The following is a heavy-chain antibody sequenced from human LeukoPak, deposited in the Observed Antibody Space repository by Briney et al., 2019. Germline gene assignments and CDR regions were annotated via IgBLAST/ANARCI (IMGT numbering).Heavy chain of an antibody. CDR2: INHSGST. V-gene: IGHV4-34*01. Sequence: SETLSLTCAVYGGSFSGYYWSWIRQPPGKGLEWIGEINHSGSTNYNPSLKSRVTISVDTSKNQFSLKLNSVTAADTAVYYCVRERNCSGASCLDGFDIWGQGTMVTVSS. J-gene: IGHJ3*02. CDR1: GGSFSGYY. CDR3: VRERNCSGASCLDGFDI. D-gene: IGHD2-15*01.